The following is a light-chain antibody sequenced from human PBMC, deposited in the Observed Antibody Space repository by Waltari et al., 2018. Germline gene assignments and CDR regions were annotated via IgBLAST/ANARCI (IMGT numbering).Light chain of an antibody. CDR1: ESVSRSH. J-gene: IGKJ4*01. CDR2: AES. Sequence: CRASESVSRSHLAWYQQKPGQAPRLLIYAESYRATGIPDRFSGSGSGTDFTLTISRLEPEDFAVYYCQQFGSSPFTFGGGTKVEIK. CDR3: QQFGSSPFT. V-gene: IGKV3-20*01.